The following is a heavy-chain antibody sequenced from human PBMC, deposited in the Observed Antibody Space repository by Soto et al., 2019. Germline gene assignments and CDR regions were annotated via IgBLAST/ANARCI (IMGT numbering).Heavy chain of an antibody. J-gene: IGHJ6*02. CDR2: INSDGSST. CDR1: GFTFSSYW. V-gene: IGHV3-74*01. CDR3: ARDPSSWTEYYYYGMDV. Sequence: PGGSLRLSCAASGFTFSSYWMHWVRQAPGKGLVWVSRINSDGSSTSYADSVKGRFTISRDNAKNTLYLQMNSLRAEDTAVYYCARDPSSWTEYYYYGMDVWGQGTTVTVS. D-gene: IGHD6-13*01.